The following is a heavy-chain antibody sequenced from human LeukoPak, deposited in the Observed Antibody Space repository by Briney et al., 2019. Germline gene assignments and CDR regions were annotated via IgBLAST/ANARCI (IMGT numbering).Heavy chain of an antibody. D-gene: IGHD5-24*01. J-gene: IGHJ4*02. CDR2: IYSGGYSGGGP. Sequence: PGGSLRLSCAVSGFIVSSNHMNWVRQAPGKGLEWVSVIYSGGYSGGGPFYADSVKGRFTTSSDSSKNTLFLQMNSLRAEDTAVYYCARDVYGDGYNSFDYWGLGVLVTVSP. CDR3: ARDVYGDGYNSFDY. CDR1: GFIVSSNH. V-gene: IGHV3-66*01.